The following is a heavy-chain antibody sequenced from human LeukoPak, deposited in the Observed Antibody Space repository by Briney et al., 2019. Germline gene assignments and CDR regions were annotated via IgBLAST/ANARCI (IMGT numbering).Heavy chain of an antibody. J-gene: IGHJ4*02. V-gene: IGHV1-69*05. D-gene: IGHD3-10*01. CDR1: GGTFSSYA. CDR3: AREEYYYGSGSYLSFYFDY. Sequence: SVKVSCKASGGTFSSYAISWVRQAPGQGLEWMGRIIPIFGTANYAQKFQGRVTITTDESTSTAYMELSSLRSEDTAVYYCAREEYYYGSGSYLSFYFDYWGQGTLVTVSS. CDR2: IIPIFGTA.